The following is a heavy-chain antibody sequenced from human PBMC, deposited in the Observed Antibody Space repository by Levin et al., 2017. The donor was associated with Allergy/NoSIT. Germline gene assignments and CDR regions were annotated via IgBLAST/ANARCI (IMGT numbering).Heavy chain of an antibody. CDR1: GFTFSSYG. CDR2: IWYDGSNK. D-gene: IGHD6-19*01. Sequence: GGSLRLSCAASGFTFSSYGMHWVRQAPGKGLEWVAVIWYDGSNKYYADSVKGRFTISRDNSKNTLYLQMNSLRAEDTAVYYCARGGSSGCFDYWGQGTLVTVSS. J-gene: IGHJ4*02. V-gene: IGHV3-33*01. CDR3: ARGGSSGCFDY.